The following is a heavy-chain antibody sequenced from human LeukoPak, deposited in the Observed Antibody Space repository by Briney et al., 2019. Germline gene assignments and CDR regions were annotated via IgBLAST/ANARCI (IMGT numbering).Heavy chain of an antibody. D-gene: IGHD3-10*01. CDR3: ARMDGSGSYPYYYYYGMDV. J-gene: IGHJ6*02. Sequence: SETLSLTCTVSGGSISSYYWSWIRQPPGKGLEWIGYIYYSGSTNYNPSLKSRVTISVDTSKNQFSLKLSSVTAADTAVYYCARMDGSGSYPYYYYYGMDVWGQGTLVTVSS. CDR1: GGSISSYY. CDR2: IYYSGST. V-gene: IGHV4-59*01.